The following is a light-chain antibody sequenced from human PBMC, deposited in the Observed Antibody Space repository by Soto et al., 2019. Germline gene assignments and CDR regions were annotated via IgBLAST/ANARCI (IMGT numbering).Light chain of an antibody. CDR3: QQRSHWLT. CDR1: QSVGNN. V-gene: IGKV3-11*01. CDR2: DAS. Sequence: ESGLGQAPGTRWLSPGGRFTLSFRASQSVGNNLAWCQQRPGQAPRLLIYDASNRATGLPARFSGSGSGTDFTLTISSLAPDDFAAYYCQQRSHWLTFGGGTKVAIK. J-gene: IGKJ4*01.